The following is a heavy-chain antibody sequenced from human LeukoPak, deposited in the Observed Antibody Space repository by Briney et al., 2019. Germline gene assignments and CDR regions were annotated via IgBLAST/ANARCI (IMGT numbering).Heavy chain of an antibody. Sequence: PSETLSLTCAVYGGSFSSYYWSWIRQPPGKGLEWIGYIYYSGSTNYNPSLKSRVTISVDTSKNQFSLKLSSVTAADTAVYYCARLRVATTVTTGYYYYGMDVWGQGTTVTVSS. CDR3: ARLRVATTVTTGYYYYGMDV. J-gene: IGHJ6*02. CDR1: GGSFSSYY. CDR2: IYYSGST. D-gene: IGHD4-17*01. V-gene: IGHV4-59*08.